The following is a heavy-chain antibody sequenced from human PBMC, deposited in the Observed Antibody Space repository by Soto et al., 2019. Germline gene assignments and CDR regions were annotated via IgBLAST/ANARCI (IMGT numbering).Heavy chain of an antibody. D-gene: IGHD1-26*01. CDR3: TTTEEEAPWAGGFDF. J-gene: IGHJ5*01. Sequence: MGVVGKAQGKGLEWVASIRPGGDSTYYADSVKGRFAVSRDKSNVTLYLQMDSLRVEDTAIYYCTTTEEEAPWAGGFDFSAQATLVTVSS. V-gene: IGHV3-23*01. CDR2: IRPGGDST.